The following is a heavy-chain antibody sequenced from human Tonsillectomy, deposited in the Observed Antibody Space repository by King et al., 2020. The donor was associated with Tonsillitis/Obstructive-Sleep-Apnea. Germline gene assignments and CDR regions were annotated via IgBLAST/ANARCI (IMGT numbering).Heavy chain of an antibody. D-gene: IGHD3-3*01. J-gene: IGHJ4*02. V-gene: IGHV4-4*08. CDR2: VYASGST. CDR1: VGAISNIH. Sequence: QLQESGPGLVKPSETLSLTCTVSVGAISNIHWSWIRQPPGKGLEWIGYVYASGSTRYNPSLNSRATISVDTSKNQFSLRLNSVTAADTAVYYCARDSGVGRAYPFDYWGQGNLVIVSS. CDR3: ARDSGVGRAYPFDY.